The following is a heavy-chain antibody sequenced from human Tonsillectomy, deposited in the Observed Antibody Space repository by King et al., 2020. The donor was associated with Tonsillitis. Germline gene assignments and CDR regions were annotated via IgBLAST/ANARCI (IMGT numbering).Heavy chain of an antibody. CDR3: ATPPYYYGTGDY. Sequence: VQLQQWGAGLLKPSETLSLTCTVYGVSFSSYYWSWIRQSPGKGLEWIGEINHSGSTNYNPSLKSRVTISVDTSKKQLSLKSSSVTAADTAVYYCATPPYYYGTGDYWGQGTLVTVSS. J-gene: IGHJ4*02. V-gene: IGHV4-34*01. D-gene: IGHD3-10*01. CDR1: GVSFSSYY. CDR2: INHSGST.